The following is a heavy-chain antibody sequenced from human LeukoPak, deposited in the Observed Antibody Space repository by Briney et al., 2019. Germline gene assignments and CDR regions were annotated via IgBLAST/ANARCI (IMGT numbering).Heavy chain of an antibody. Sequence: PSETLSLTCTVPGGSISSHYWSWLRQPPGKGLEWIGYIYYSGSTKYNPSLKSRVTISADTSKNQFSLKLSSVTGADTAVYYCARSGYYYDGSLDYWGQGTLVTVSS. CDR3: ARSGYYYDGSLDY. J-gene: IGHJ4*02. D-gene: IGHD3-22*01. CDR2: IYYSGST. V-gene: IGHV4-59*11. CDR1: GGSISSHY.